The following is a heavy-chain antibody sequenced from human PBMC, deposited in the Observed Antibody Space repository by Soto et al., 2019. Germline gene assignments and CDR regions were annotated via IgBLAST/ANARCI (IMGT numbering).Heavy chain of an antibody. Sequence: PGGSLRLSCAASGFTFGSYWMSWVRQAPGKGLEWLATIKWDASEKKYVEYVKGRFTMSRDNAKNSLYLHIDSLRDEDTAVYYCTRDPGYVSVTSLNHYLDYRGHVPPVPASS. V-gene: IGHV3-7*01. D-gene: IGHD4-17*01. CDR2: IKWDASEK. J-gene: IGHJ4*01. CDR1: GFTFGSYW. CDR3: TRDPGYVSVTSLNHYLDY.